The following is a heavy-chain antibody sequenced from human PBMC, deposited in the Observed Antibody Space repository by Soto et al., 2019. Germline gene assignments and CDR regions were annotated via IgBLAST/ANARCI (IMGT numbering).Heavy chain of an antibody. J-gene: IGHJ4*02. Sequence: GVSLRLACAASGFTFSRYGMHWVRQAPGKGLEWVAVISYDGSNKYYADSVKGRFTISRDNSKNTLYLQMNSLRAEDTAVYYCAKDAPTTYYDFWSGYYPDYWGQGTLVTVSS. V-gene: IGHV3-30*18. CDR2: ISYDGSNK. CDR3: AKDAPTTYYDFWSGYYPDY. CDR1: GFTFSRYG. D-gene: IGHD3-3*01.